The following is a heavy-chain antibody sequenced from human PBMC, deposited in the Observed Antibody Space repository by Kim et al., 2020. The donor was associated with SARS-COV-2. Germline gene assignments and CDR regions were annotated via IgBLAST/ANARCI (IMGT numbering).Heavy chain of an antibody. V-gene: IGHV3-9*01. D-gene: IGHD3-10*01. CDR1: GFTFGDYA. CDR3: AKGRPYYYGSGSYYNH. J-gene: IGHJ5*02. Sequence: GGSLRLSCAASGFTFGDYAMHWVRQAPGKGLEWVSGISWNSGSIGYADSVKGRFTISRDNAKNSLYLQMNSLRAEDTALYYCAKGRPYYYGSGSYYNHWGQGTLVTVSS. CDR2: ISWNSGSI.